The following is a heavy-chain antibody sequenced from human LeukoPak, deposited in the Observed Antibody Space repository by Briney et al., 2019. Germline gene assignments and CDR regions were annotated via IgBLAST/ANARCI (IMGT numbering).Heavy chain of an antibody. D-gene: IGHD6-13*01. CDR2: ISYDGSNK. J-gene: IGHJ3*02. CDR1: GFTFSSYA. V-gene: IGHV3-30*04. Sequence: GGSLRLSCAASGFTFSSYAMHWVRQAPGKGLEWVAVISYDGSNKYYADSVKGRFTISRDNSKNTLYLQMNSLRAEDTAVYYCARVLVAAAADDAFDIWGQGTMVTVSS. CDR3: ARVLVAAAADDAFDI.